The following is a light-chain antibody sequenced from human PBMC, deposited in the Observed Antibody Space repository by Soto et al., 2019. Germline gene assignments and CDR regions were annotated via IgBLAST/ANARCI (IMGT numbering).Light chain of an antibody. CDR2: AAS. V-gene: IGKV1-9*01. J-gene: IGKJ2*01. Sequence: DIPLTQSPSFLSASVGDRVTITCRASQGINIFLAWFQQKPGKAPNLLISAASTLQSGVPSRFSGSGSETEFTLTITSLQPEDSATYYCQQRNSYPRTFGQGTMVEIK. CDR3: QQRNSYPRT. CDR1: QGINIF.